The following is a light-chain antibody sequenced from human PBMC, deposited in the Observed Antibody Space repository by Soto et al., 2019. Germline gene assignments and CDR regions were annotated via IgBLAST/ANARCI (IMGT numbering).Light chain of an antibody. CDR1: SSDIGDYNY. CDR2: EVR. J-gene: IGLJ1*01. Sequence: QSALTQPASVSGSPGQSITISCTGTSSDIGDYNYVSWYQQHPGKAPKLMIYEVRNRPSGVSNRFSGSKSGNTASLTISGLQADDEADYYCSSYTSTSSYVFGTGTKVTVL. V-gene: IGLV2-14*01. CDR3: SSYTSTSSYV.